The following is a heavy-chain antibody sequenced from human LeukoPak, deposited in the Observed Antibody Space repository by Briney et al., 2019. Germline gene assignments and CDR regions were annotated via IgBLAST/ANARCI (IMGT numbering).Heavy chain of an antibody. D-gene: IGHD5-24*01. CDR1: GYTFTSYY. CDR3: ARARREMGTTELDY. J-gene: IGHJ4*02. CDR2: INPSGVST. Sequence: GASVKVSCKASGYTFTSYYMHWVRQAPAQGLEWMGMINPSGVSTSYAQKFQGRVTMTRDTSTSTVYMELRSLRAEDAAVYYCARARREMGTTELDYWGQGTLVTVSS. V-gene: IGHV1-46*01.